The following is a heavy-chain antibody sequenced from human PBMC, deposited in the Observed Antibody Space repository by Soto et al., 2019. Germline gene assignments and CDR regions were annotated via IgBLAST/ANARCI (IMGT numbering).Heavy chain of an antibody. Sequence: QVQLVQSGAEVKKPGSSVKVSCRVPGGSFSTYAISWVRQAPGQGLEWMGGIIPTFPKPRYGQKFQGRVTSTADESTTTAYMELSNLISEDTAVYYCARDKARVDLGGIYYSATDVWGQGTTVTVSS. J-gene: IGHJ6*02. CDR3: ARDKARVDLGGIYYSATDV. CDR1: GGSFSTYA. V-gene: IGHV1-69*12. CDR2: IIPTFPKP. D-gene: IGHD1-26*01.